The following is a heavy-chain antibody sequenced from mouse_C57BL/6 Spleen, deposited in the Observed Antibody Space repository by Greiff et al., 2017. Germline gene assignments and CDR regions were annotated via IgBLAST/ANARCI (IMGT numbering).Heavy chain of an antibody. D-gene: IGHD1-1*01. J-gene: IGHJ3*01. CDR2: INPNNGGT. CDR3: AREDYYGSRSPFAY. CDR1: GYTFTDYN. Sequence: EVQLQQSGPELVKPGASVKMSCKASGYTFTDYNMHWVKQSHGKSLAWIGYINPNNGGTSYNQKFKGKATLTVNKSSSTAYMELRSLTSEDSAVYYCAREDYYGSRSPFAYWGQGTLVTVSA. V-gene: IGHV1-22*01.